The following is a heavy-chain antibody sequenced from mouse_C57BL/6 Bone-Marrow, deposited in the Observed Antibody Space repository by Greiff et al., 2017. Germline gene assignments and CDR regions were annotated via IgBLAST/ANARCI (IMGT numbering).Heavy chain of an antibody. CDR3: TRRWFRLYFDY. V-gene: IGHV1-74*01. CDR2: IYPSDSGT. J-gene: IGHJ2*01. Sequence: QVQLQQPGAELVKPGASVTVSCKASGYTFTSYWMHWVKQRPGQGLEWIGRIYPSDSGTNYNQKFKCKATLTVDKSSSTAYMQLRSLTSEDSAVYYCTRRWFRLYFDYWCQGTTLTVSS. CDR1: GYTFTSYW. D-gene: IGHD2-3*01.